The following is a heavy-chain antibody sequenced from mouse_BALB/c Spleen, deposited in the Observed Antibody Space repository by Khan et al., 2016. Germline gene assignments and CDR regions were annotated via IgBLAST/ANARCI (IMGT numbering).Heavy chain of an antibody. CDR1: GFSFTGYY. V-gene: IGHV1-26*01. Sequence: VQLQQSGPDLVKPGASVKISCKASGFSFTGYYMHWVKQSHGKNLEWIGRINPNNGGTSYNQKFRGKAILTVDKSSSTAYMELRSLTSEDSAVFYGARTLHLPACFDYWGQGTTLTVSS. CDR3: ARTLHLPACFDY. J-gene: IGHJ2*01. CDR2: INPNNGGT.